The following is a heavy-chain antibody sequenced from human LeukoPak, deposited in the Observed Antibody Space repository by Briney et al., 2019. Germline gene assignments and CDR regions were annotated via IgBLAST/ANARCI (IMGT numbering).Heavy chain of an antibody. D-gene: IGHD3-22*01. CDR2: ISGSGGIT. CDR3: AKDRTYYYDSSGYYDY. J-gene: IGHJ4*02. CDR1: GFTFSSYA. Sequence: GGSLRLSCAASGFTFSSYAMSWVRQAPGKGLEWVSAISGSGGITYYADSVKGRFTISRDNSKNTLYLQMNSLRAEDTAVYYCAKDRTYYYDSSGYYDYWGQGTLVTVSS. V-gene: IGHV3-23*01.